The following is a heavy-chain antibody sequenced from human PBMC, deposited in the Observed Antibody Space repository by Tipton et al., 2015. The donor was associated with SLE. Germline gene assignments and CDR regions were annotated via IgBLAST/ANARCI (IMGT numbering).Heavy chain of an antibody. CDR1: GGSLSGYW. CDR2: IYPTGRT. J-gene: IGHJ6*02. V-gene: IGHV4-34*01. CDR3: VHRGHGVGV. Sequence: TLSLTCTVYGGSLSGYWWSWIRQSPGKGLEWIGEIYPTGRTDYNPSLMSRVTISVDTSQNQFSLRLTSVTAADTAVYYCVHRGHGVGVWGQGTTVTVSS.